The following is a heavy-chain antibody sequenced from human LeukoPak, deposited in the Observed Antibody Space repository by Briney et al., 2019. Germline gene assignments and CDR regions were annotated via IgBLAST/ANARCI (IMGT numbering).Heavy chain of an antibody. D-gene: IGHD3-16*01. CDR1: GGSVSSGSYY. CDR3: ARDLGRSDGMDV. J-gene: IGHJ6*04. V-gene: IGHV4-61*01. Sequence: SETLSLTCTVSGGSVSSGSYYWSWIRQPPGKGLEWIGYIYYSGSTNYNPSLKSRVTISVDTSKNQFSLKLSSATAADTAVYYCARDLGRSDGMDVWGKGTTVTVSS. CDR2: IYYSGST.